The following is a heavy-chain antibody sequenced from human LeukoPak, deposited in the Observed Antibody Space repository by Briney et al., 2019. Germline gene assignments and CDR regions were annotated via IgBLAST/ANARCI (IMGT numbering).Heavy chain of an antibody. CDR3: AKGPLRGWFGELRD. V-gene: IGHV3-43D*03. D-gene: IGHD3-10*01. CDR2: ISWDGGST. Sequence: PGGSLRLSCAASGFTFDDYAMHWVRQAPGKGLEWVSLISWDGGSTYYADSVKGRFTISRDNSKNSLYLQMNSLRAEDTALYYCAKGPLRGWFGELRDWGQGTLVTVSS. CDR1: GFTFDDYA. J-gene: IGHJ4*02.